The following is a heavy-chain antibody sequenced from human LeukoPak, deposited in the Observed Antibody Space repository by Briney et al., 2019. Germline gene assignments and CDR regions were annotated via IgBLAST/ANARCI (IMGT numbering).Heavy chain of an antibody. D-gene: IGHD5-18*01. CDR1: GGTFSSYA. J-gene: IGHJ4*02. V-gene: IGHV1-69*13. CDR2: IIPNFGTA. CDR3: ASRGYSYVGDDY. Sequence: SVKVSCKASGGTFSSYAISWVRQAPGQGLEWMGGIIPNFGTANYAQKFQGRVTITADESTSTAYMELSSLRSEDTAVYYCASRGYSYVGDDYWGQGTLVTVSS.